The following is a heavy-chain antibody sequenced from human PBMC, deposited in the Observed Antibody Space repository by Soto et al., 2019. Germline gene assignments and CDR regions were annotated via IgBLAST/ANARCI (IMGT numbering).Heavy chain of an antibody. D-gene: IGHD1-26*01. CDR1: GFTFSDYA. J-gene: IGHJ4*02. V-gene: IGHV3-23*01. CDR3: AKDRGATIQHSYFDS. CDR2: ISGSGGST. Sequence: PGGSLRLSCAASGFTFSDYAMSWVRQSPGKGLEWVSSISGSGGSTYYADSVKGRFTISRDNSKNTLYLQMNSLRAEDTALYYCAKDRGATIQHSYFDSWGKGHLVAGSP.